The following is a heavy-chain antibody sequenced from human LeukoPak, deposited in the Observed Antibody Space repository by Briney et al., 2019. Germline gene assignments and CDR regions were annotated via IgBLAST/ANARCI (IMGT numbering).Heavy chain of an antibody. CDR3: ARDSATKQFDY. V-gene: IGHV7-4-1*02. CDR1: GYTFTRNS. D-gene: IGHD1/OR15-1a*01. CDR2: INANTGNP. J-gene: IGHJ4*02. Sequence: ASVKVSCKASGYTFTRNSINWLRQAPGQGLEWMGWINANTGNPTYAQKFTGRVVISWDTSVSTAYLQISSLKSEDTAVYYCARDSATKQFDYWGQGTLVTVSS.